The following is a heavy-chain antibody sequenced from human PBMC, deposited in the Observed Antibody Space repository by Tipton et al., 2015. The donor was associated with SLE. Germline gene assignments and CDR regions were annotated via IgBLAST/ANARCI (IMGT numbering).Heavy chain of an antibody. J-gene: IGHJ1*01. CDR1: GGSFSDYF. V-gene: IGHV4-34*01. Sequence: TLSLTCAVSGGSFSDYFWSWIRQPPGKGLDWIGEIKHSRITNYSPSLKSRVTISVDTSRNQLSLNLNSVTAADTAVYYCVGGVDGTVGDHWGQGTLVSVSS. CDR2: IKHSRIT. D-gene: IGHD4-17*01. CDR3: VGGVDGTVGDH.